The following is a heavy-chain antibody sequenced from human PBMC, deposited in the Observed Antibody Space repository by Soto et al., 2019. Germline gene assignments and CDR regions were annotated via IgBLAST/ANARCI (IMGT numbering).Heavy chain of an antibody. CDR3: AKEIFAAAYAASSAFDL. Sequence: GGSLRLFCAASGFTFSSHAMGWLRQAPGTGPEWVAFVDGSGGDTSYADSVKGRFTISRDNSDSSLYLHMNSLRAEDTGRYFCAKEIFAAAYAASSAFDLWGQGTLVTVSS. CDR2: VDGSGGDT. D-gene: IGHD2-8*01. J-gene: IGHJ4*02. V-gene: IGHV3-23*01. CDR1: GFTFSSHA.